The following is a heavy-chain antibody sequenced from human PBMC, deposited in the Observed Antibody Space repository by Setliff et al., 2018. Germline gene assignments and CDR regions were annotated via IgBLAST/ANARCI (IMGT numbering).Heavy chain of an antibody. CDR2: ISGYNGNT. D-gene: IGHD5-12*01. Sequence: ASVKVSCKASVYTFTSYAVTWVRQAPGQGLEWMGGISGYNGNTNYAQNLQGRVTITTDPSSRTAYMELRSLRSDDTAVYYCASDTSTRSAASDPSFNFDFWGQGSLVTVSS. CDR3: ASDTSTRSAASDPSFNFDF. CDR1: VYTFTSYA. J-gene: IGHJ4*02. V-gene: IGHV1-18*01.